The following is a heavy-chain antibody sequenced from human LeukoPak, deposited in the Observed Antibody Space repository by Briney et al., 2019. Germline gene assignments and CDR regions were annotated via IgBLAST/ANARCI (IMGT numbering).Heavy chain of an antibody. CDR2: IYYSGST. V-gene: IGHV4-39*01. CDR3: ARRRRTYYYDSSGYGYFDY. Sequence: TSETLSLTCTVSGGSISSSSYYWGWIRQPPGKGLEWIGSIYYSGSTYYNPSLKSRVTISVDTPKNQFSLKLSSVTAADTAVYYCARRRRTYYYDSSGYGYFDYWGQGTLVTVSS. J-gene: IGHJ4*02. CDR1: GGSISSSSYY. D-gene: IGHD3-22*01.